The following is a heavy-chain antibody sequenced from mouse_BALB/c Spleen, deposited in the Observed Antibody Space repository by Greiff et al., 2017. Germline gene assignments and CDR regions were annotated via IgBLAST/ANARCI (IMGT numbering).Heavy chain of an antibody. V-gene: IGHV5-9-3*01. D-gene: IGHD2-4*01. Sequence: EVQLVESGGGLVKPGGSLKLSCAASGFTFSSYAMSWVRQTPEKRLEWVATISSGGSYTYYPDSVKGRFTISRDNAKNTLYLQMSSLRSEDTAMYYCARPGYYDYDEFAYWGQGTLVTVSA. J-gene: IGHJ3*01. CDR3: ARPGYYDYDEFAY. CDR2: ISSGGSYT. CDR1: GFTFSSYA.